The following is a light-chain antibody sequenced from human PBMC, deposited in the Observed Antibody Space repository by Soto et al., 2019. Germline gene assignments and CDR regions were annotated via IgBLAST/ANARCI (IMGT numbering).Light chain of an antibody. J-gene: IGKJ1*01. Sequence: DIQMTQSPSTLSASVGDRVTITCRASQSISSWLAWYQQKPGKAPKLLIYDASSLESGVPSRFSGSGSGTEFTLTISSLQPDDFATYYCQQYNAFGQGTKVDSK. CDR1: QSISSW. CDR2: DAS. CDR3: QQYNA. V-gene: IGKV1-5*01.